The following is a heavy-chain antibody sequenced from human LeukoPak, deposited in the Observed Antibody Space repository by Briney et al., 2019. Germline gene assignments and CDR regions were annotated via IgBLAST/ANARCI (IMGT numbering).Heavy chain of an antibody. V-gene: IGHV3-74*01. CDR2: INSDGSIT. D-gene: IGHD5-18*01. CDR1: GFTFSSYA. Sequence: GGSLRLSCAASGFTFSSYAMSWVRQAPGKGLVWVSHINSDGSITSYADSAKGRFTISRDNAKNTLYLQMNSLRAEDTAVYYCARDAVDTANAVWGQGTTVTVSS. J-gene: IGHJ6*02. CDR3: ARDAVDTANAV.